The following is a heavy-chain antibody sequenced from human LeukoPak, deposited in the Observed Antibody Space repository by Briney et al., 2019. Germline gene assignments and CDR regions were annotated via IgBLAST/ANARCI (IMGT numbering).Heavy chain of an antibody. D-gene: IGHD6-13*01. CDR2: ISSSGSST. CDR3: AKGGYSSSWCLDY. Sequence: AGSLRLSCAASGFTFSNYALSWVRQAPGKGLELVSSISSSGSSTYYADSVKGRFTISRDNSKNTMDLQMNSLRAEDTAVYHCAKGGYSSSWCLDYWGQGTLVTVSS. J-gene: IGHJ4*02. CDR1: GFTFSNYA. V-gene: IGHV3-23*01.